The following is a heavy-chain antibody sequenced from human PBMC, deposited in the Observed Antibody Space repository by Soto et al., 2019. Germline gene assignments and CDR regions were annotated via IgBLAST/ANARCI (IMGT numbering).Heavy chain of an antibody. CDR3: GRDEVRNGVGV. Sequence: GGSLRLSCEASGFTFSDCWMSWVRQAPGKGLEWVANIKGDGSEKRYVDSVRGRFTISRDNAKNSVYLQMNSLRADDTALYYCGRDEVRNGVGVWGQGIKVTFSS. V-gene: IGHV3-7*01. J-gene: IGHJ6*02. CDR1: GFTFSDCW. CDR2: IKGDGSEK.